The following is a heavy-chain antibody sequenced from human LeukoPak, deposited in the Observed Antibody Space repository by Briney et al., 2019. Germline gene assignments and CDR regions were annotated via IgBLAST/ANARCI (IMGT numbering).Heavy chain of an antibody. D-gene: IGHD2-2*01. Sequence: GGSLRLSCAASGFTFNTYAMQWVRHAPGKGLEYVSGIDSIGDGTYYANSVKGRFSISRDNSKNTAYLQMDSLKVEDTAVYYCARADCASSSCYTVAYWGQGTLVTVSS. CDR3: ARADCASSSCYTVAY. CDR2: IDSIGDGT. CDR1: GFTFNTYA. J-gene: IGHJ4*02. V-gene: IGHV3-64*01.